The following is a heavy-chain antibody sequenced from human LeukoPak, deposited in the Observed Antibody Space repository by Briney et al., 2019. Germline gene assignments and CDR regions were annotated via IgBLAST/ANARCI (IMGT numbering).Heavy chain of an antibody. Sequence: ASVKVSYKASGYTFTNYGVSWVRQAPGQGLEWMGWISTYNGNPNYAQNLQARVTMTTDTSTSTAYMELRSLRSDDTAVYYCARPRAAGYPNDAFDIWGQGTMVTVSS. V-gene: IGHV1-18*01. CDR1: GYTFTNYG. CDR3: ARPRAAGYPNDAFDI. CDR2: ISTYNGNP. D-gene: IGHD6-13*01. J-gene: IGHJ3*02.